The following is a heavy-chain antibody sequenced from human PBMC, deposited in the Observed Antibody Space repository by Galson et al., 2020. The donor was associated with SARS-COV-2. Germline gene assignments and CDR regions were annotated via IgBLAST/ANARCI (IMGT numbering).Heavy chain of an antibody. D-gene: IGHD3-10*01. CDR1: GGSIISGGYY. CDR2: IYYSGST. J-gene: IGHJ4*02. CDR3: ARVAHEWFGELLDVYYFDY. V-gene: IGHV4-31*03. Sequence: ASETLSLTCTVSGGSIISGGYYWSWIRQHPGKGLEWIGYIYYSGSTYYNPSLKSRVTISVDTSKNQFSLKLSSVTAADTAVYYCARVAHEWFGELLDVYYFDYWGQGTLVTVSS.